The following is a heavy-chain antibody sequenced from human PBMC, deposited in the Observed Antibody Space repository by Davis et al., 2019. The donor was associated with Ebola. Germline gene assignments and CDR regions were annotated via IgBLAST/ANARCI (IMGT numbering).Heavy chain of an antibody. CDR2: IYPGDSDT. D-gene: IGHD7-27*01. J-gene: IGHJ6*03. V-gene: IGHV5-51*01. Sequence: GESLKIPCKGSGYSFTSYWIGWVRQMPGKGLEWMGIIYPGDSDTRYSPSFQGQVTISADKSISTAYLQWSSLKASDTAMYYCARHGRQTGAVLYYMDVWGKGTTVTVSS. CDR1: GYSFTSYW. CDR3: ARHGRQTGAVLYYMDV.